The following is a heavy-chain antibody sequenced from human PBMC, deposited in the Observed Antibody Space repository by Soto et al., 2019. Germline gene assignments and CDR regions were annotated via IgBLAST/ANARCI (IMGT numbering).Heavy chain of an antibody. V-gene: IGHV3-30*18. J-gene: IGHJ4*02. D-gene: IGHD1-26*01. CDR1: GFTFGNYG. Sequence: QVQLVDSAGDVVQPGGSLRLSCTGSGFTFGNYGMHWVRQAPGKGLEWVASTSEDGNNKYYADSLKGRFTISRDNSKKMVYLQMTSLGPEDTAVYYCAKGGGSARDFDYWGQGAMVTVSS. CDR2: TSEDGNNK. CDR3: AKGGGSARDFDY.